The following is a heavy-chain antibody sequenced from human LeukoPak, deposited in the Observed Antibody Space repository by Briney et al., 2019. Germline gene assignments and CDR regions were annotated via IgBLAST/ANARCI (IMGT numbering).Heavy chain of an antibody. CDR3: ARTFWSGNGYYFEY. CDR2: IKQDGSEK. J-gene: IGHJ4*02. CDR1: GFTFSRYW. Sequence: GGSLRLSCAVSGFTFSRYWMSWVRQAPGKGLEWVVNIKQDGSEKHYVDSVKGRFTISRDNAKNSLYLQMNSLRAEDTAVYYCARTFWSGNGYYFEYWGQGTLVTVSS. V-gene: IGHV3-7*04. D-gene: IGHD3-3*01.